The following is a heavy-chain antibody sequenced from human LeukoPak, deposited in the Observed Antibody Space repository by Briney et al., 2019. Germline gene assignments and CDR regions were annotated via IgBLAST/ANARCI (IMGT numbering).Heavy chain of an antibody. J-gene: IGHJ4*01. CDR2: IRFNGSNK. CDR1: GFTFNTYA. CDR3: AKAYGYPTNWSLDY. V-gene: IGHV3-30*02. D-gene: IGHD6-13*01. Sequence: AGSLRLSCAASGFTFNTYAMHWVSQPPGEGLEWVAFIRFNGSNKYDADSVKGSFTISRQNSKNTVYRQMNTLRAEDAAVYYCAKAYGYPTNWSLDYWGQGTLVTVSS.